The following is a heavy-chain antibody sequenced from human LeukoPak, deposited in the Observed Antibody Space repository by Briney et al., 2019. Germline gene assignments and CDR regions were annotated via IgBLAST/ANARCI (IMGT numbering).Heavy chain of an antibody. V-gene: IGHV4-59*01. J-gene: IGHJ6*02. CDR2: IYYSGIT. CDR1: GDSISSYY. Sequence: PSETLSLTCTVSGDSISSYYWTWIRQPPGKGLEWIGYIYYSGITDYDPSLNSRGTISVDTSKNQFSLKLSSVTAADTAVYYCARTSRHYYGSGSNLTPWPAGMDVWGQGTTVTVSS. D-gene: IGHD3-10*01. CDR3: ARTSRHYYGSGSNLTPWPAGMDV.